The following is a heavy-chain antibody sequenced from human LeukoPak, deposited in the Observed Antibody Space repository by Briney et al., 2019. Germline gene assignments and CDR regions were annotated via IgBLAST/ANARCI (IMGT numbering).Heavy chain of an antibody. J-gene: IGHJ4*02. Sequence: GGSLRLSCAASGFTFSNYGMTWVRQAPGKGLQWVSSISGNGGNTYYADSVKGRFTISRDNSKNTLYLQMNSLRAEDTAVYYCAREAGIAVGVTQLDYWGQGTLVTVSS. CDR1: GFTFSNYG. CDR3: AREAGIAVGVTQLDY. D-gene: IGHD6-19*01. CDR2: ISGNGGNT. V-gene: IGHV3-23*01.